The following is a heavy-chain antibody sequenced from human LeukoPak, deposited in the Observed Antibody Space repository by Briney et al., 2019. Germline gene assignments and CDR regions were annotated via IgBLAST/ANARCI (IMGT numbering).Heavy chain of an antibody. J-gene: IGHJ4*02. CDR3: AKEGYSSSWNADFDY. CDR1: GFSFSSYA. V-gene: IGHV3-23*01. D-gene: IGHD6-13*01. CDR2: ISGSGGST. Sequence: GGSLRLSCAASGFSFSSYAMSWVRQAPGKGLEWVSAISGSGGSTYYADSVKGRFTISRDNSKNTLYLQMNSLRAEDTAVYYCAKEGYSSSWNADFDYWGQGTLVIVSS.